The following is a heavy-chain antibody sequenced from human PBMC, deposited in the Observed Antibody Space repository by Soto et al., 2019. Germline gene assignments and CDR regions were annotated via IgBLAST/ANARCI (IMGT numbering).Heavy chain of an antibody. D-gene: IGHD6-6*01. V-gene: IGHV1-69*12. CDR2: IIPIFGTA. CDR3: ARDSKYSSPSLDAFDI. CDR1: GGTFSSYA. Sequence: QVQLVQSGAEVKKPVSSVKVSCKASGGTFSSYAISWVRQAPGQGLEWMGGIIPIFGTANYAQKFQGRVTITADESTSKAYLELSSLRSEDTAVYYCARDSKYSSPSLDAFDIWGRGTMVTVSS. J-gene: IGHJ3*02.